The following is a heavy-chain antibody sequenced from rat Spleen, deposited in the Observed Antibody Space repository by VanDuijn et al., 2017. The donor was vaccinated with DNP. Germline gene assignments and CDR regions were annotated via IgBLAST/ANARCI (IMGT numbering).Heavy chain of an antibody. CDR2: ISFTGTT. Sequence: EVLLQESGPGLVKPSQSLSLTCSVTGYSITSNYWGWIRKFPGNTMEWIGHISFTGTTSYNPSLKSRFSVSRDTSKNQFFLQLNSVTSEDTATYYCARWRIGPHYFDYWGQGVMATVSS. D-gene: IGHD1-11*01. CDR3: ARWRIGPHYFDY. V-gene: IGHV3-1*01. J-gene: IGHJ2*01. CDR1: GYSITSNY.